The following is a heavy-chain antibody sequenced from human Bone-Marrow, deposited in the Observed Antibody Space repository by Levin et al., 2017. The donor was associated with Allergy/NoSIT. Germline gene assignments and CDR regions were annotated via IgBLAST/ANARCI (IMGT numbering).Heavy chain of an antibody. CDR1: GFTFSDYY. J-gene: IGHJ4*02. D-gene: IGHD2-15*01. Sequence: GESLKISCTASGFTFSDYYMSWIRQAPGRGLEWVSYISDTGTIIYYADSVKGRFTISRDNSKTSLYLQMNILRDDATAVYSCARSPRATPLYWGQGTLVSVSS. CDR2: ISDTGTII. CDR3: ARSPRATPLY. V-gene: IGHV3-11*01.